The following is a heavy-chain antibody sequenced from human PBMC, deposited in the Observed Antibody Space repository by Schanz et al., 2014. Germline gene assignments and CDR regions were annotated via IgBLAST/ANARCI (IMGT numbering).Heavy chain of an antibody. Sequence: QVQLVESGGGLVKPGGSLRLSCAASGFTFHTYDMHWVRQAPGKGLEWVAQISHDGHRDFYADSVKGRFTVSRDNSKNALYLQMDSLRAEDTAVYYCARGIITMVRGGDVGAFDMWGQGTMVTVSS. D-gene: IGHD3-10*01. CDR3: ARGIITMVRGGDVGAFDM. J-gene: IGHJ3*02. CDR2: ISHDGHRD. V-gene: IGHV3-30-3*01. CDR1: GFTFHTYD.